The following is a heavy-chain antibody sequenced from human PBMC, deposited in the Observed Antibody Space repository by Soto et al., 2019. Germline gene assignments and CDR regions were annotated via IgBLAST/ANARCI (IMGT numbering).Heavy chain of an antibody. D-gene: IGHD3-3*01. CDR3: ARDFAHFDS. J-gene: IGHJ4*02. V-gene: IGHV4-61*01. CDR1: GGSFKSGSYS. Sequence: SETLSLTCTVSGGSFKSGSYSWSWIRQPPGKGLEWIGYVYHTGRTSYNPSLKSRVSISMDTSKNQFSLNLDSVTAADTAVYFCARDFAHFDSWGQGTLVTVSS. CDR2: VYHTGRT.